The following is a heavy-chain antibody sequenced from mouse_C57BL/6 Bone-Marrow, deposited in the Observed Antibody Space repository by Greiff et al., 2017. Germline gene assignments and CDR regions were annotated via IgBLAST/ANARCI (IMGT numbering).Heavy chain of an antibody. Sequence: VQVVESGPGLVAPSQSLSITCTVSGFSLTSYGVDWVRQSPGKGLEWLGVIWGVGSTNYNSALKSRLSISKDNSKSQVFLKMNSLQTDDTAMYYCASDGSSLEGFAYWGQGTLVTVSA. J-gene: IGHJ3*01. CDR2: IWGVGST. CDR1: GFSLTSYG. V-gene: IGHV2-6*01. D-gene: IGHD1-1*01. CDR3: ASDGSSLEGFAY.